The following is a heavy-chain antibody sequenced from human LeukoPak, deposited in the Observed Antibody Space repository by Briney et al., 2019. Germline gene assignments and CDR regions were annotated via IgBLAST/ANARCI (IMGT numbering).Heavy chain of an antibody. Sequence: SETLSLTCTVSGGSISSSSDYWGWIRQPPGKGLEWIGSIYYSGSTYYNPSLKSRVTISVDTSKNQFSLKLSSVTAADTAVYYCARDSSGHYRMGWGQGTLVTVSS. V-gene: IGHV4-39*07. CDR1: GGSISSSSDY. D-gene: IGHD3-22*01. CDR3: ARDSSGHYRMG. J-gene: IGHJ4*02. CDR2: IYYSGST.